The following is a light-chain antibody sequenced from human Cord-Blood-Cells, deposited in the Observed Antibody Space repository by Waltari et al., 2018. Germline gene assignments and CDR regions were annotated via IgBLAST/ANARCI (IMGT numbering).Light chain of an antibody. CDR2: ESS. Sequence: QSALTQPASVSGSPGQSITISCTGTSSDVGSYNLVSWYQQHPGKAPKLMIYESSKRPSGVSNRFSGSKSGNTASLTISGLQADDESDYYCCSYAGSNWVFGGGTKLTVL. CDR3: CSYAGSNWV. CDR1: SSDVGSYNL. J-gene: IGLJ3*02. V-gene: IGLV2-23*01.